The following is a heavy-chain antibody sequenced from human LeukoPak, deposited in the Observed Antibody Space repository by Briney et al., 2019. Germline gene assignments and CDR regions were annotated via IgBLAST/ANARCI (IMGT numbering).Heavy chain of an antibody. CDR1: GGSIGSFF. CDR2: IHYSGST. CDR3: ARASYSYDINGWVPFDY. J-gene: IGHJ4*02. Sequence: SEALSLTCTVSGGSIGSFFWSWIRQPPGKALEWIGYIHYSGSTKYNPSLKSRVTISGDTSKNQFSLRLSSVTAADTAVYYCARASYSYDINGWVPFDYWGQGTLVTVSS. D-gene: IGHD3-22*01. V-gene: IGHV4-59*08.